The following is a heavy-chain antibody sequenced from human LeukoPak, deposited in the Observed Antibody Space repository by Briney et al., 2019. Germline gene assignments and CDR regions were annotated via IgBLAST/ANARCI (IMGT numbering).Heavy chain of an antibody. CDR1: GFTFSSYW. D-gene: IGHD3-10*01. J-gene: IGHJ6*04. CDR2: IKQDGSEK. CDR3: AREFTIGV. Sequence: GGSLRLSCAASGFTFSSYWTSWVRQAPGKGLEWVANIKQDGSEKYYVDSVKGRFTISRDNAKNSLYLQMNSLRAEDTAVYYCAREFTIGVWGKGTTVTISS. V-gene: IGHV3-7*01.